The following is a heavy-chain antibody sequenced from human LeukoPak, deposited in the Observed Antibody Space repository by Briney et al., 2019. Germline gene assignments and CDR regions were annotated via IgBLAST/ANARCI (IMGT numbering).Heavy chain of an antibody. V-gene: IGHV4-30-4*01. CDR1: GGSISSGDYY. CDR2: MYYSGST. CDR3: ARPYYYDSRIDP. J-gene: IGHJ5*02. Sequence: PSETLSLTCTVSGGSISSGDYYWSWIRQPPGKGLEWIGYMYYSGSTYYDPSLKSRVTISVDTSKNQFSLKLSSVTAADTAVYYCARPYYYDSRIDPWGQGTLVTVSS. D-gene: IGHD3-22*01.